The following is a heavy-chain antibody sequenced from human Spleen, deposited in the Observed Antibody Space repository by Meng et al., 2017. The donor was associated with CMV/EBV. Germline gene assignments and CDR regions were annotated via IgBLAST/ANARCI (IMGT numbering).Heavy chain of an antibody. CDR1: GFILRDFY. V-gene: IGHV3-11*04. CDR2: ISSGGGTI. CDR3: ARDSLYSTSAPDS. D-gene: IGHD6-13*01. J-gene: IGHJ4*02. Sequence: CAASGFILRDFYISWIRQAPGKGLEWLSYISSGGGTIYYADSVRGRFTISRDNAKNAAYLQMDSLRAEDTAVYYCARDSLYSTSAPDSWGQGTLVTVSS.